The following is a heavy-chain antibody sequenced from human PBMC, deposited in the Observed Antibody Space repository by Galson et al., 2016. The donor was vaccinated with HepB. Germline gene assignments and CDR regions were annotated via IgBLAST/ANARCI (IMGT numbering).Heavy chain of an antibody. D-gene: IGHD2-15*01. V-gene: IGHV4-39*01. CDR3: AKHSRINCSGGSCYSSFAFDI. Sequence: LSLTCTVSGGSISSSSYYWGWLRQPPGQGLEWIGSISYSGSTYYNPSLKSRVTLSVDTSKNQFSLKQRSVPAADTAVYYCAKHSRINCSGGSCYSSFAFDIVGQGTMVTVAS. CDR2: ISYSGST. CDR1: GGSISSSSYY. J-gene: IGHJ3*02.